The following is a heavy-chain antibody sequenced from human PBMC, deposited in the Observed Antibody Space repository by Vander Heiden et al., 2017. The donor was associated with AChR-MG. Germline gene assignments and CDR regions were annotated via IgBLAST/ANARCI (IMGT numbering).Heavy chain of an antibody. CDR1: SSPFSDLW. Sequence: EVQLVESGGGLVQPGGSLRLPCPASSSPFSDLWMNWVRQAPGKGLEWVAIIKQDGSEKHYVDSVEGRFTISRDNTKKSLYLQMNSLRAEDTAMYYCAGGGGYLIEYWGQGTLVTVSS. CDR3: AGGGGYLIEY. CDR2: IKQDGSEK. J-gene: IGHJ4*02. D-gene: IGHD3-16*01. V-gene: IGHV3-7*03.